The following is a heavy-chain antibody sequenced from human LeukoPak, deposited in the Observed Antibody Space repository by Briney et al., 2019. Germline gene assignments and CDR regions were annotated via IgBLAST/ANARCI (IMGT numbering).Heavy chain of an antibody. Sequence: QTGGSLRLSCAASGFTFSSYWMHWVRQAPGKGLAWVSRINSDGSSTSYADSVKGRFTISRDNAKNTLYLQMNSLRAEDTAVYYCARVVMATTDYWGQGTLVTVSS. D-gene: IGHD5-24*01. V-gene: IGHV3-74*01. CDR2: INSDGSST. CDR1: GFTFSSYW. J-gene: IGHJ4*02. CDR3: ARVVMATTDY.